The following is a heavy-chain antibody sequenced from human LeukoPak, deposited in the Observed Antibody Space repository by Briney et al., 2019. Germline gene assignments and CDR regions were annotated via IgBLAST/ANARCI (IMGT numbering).Heavy chain of an antibody. V-gene: IGHV1-2*02. J-gene: IGHJ6*04. D-gene: IGHD3-3*01. CDR1: GYTFTSYY. Sequence: ASVKVSCKASGYTFTSYYMHWVRQAPGQGLEWMGWINPNSGGTNYAQKFQGRVTMTRDTSISTAYMELSRLRSDDTAVYYCARDEIRFLEWPGMDVWGKGTTVTVSS. CDR2: INPNSGGT. CDR3: ARDEIRFLEWPGMDV.